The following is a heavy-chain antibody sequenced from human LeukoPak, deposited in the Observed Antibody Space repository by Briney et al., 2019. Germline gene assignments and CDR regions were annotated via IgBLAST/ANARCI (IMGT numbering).Heavy chain of an antibody. D-gene: IGHD5-12*01. V-gene: IGHV3-15*01. CDR1: GFTFSNAC. CDR2: VKTKTDGGTT. CDR3: TTPLRWLRDPLGSP. J-gene: IGHJ5*02. Sequence: KSGGSLRLSCAASGFTFSNACMSWVRQAPGKGLEWVGHVKTKTDGGTTDYAAPVKGRFTISRDDSKNTLYLQMNSLKTEDTAVYYCTTPLRWLRDPLGSPWGQGTLVTVSS.